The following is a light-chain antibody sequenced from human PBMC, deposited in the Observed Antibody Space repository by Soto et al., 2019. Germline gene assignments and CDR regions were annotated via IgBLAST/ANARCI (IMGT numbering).Light chain of an antibody. CDR1: SSNIGSNY. CDR2: RNN. V-gene: IGLV1-47*01. Sequence: QSVLTQPPSASGTPGQRVTISCSGSSSNIGSNYVYWYQQVPGTAPKLLIYRNNQRPSGVPDRFSGSKSGTSASLAISGLRSEDEADYFCCSYAGNRRVFGGGTKLTVL. J-gene: IGLJ3*02. CDR3: CSYAGNRRV.